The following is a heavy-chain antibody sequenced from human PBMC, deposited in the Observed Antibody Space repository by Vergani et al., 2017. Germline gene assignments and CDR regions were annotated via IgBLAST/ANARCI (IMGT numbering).Heavy chain of an antibody. J-gene: IGHJ4*02. D-gene: IGHD5-18*01. CDR2: IRNKAYGGTT. Sequence: EVQLVESGGGLVPPGRSLRLSCAASGFSFGDYAMTWVRQAPGKGLEWVAFIRNKAYGGTTEYAASVKGRFTISRDDSKRLAYLQLSGLKTEDTSVYLCSRGGGCSFGYSEYWGQGTLVTVSS. CDR3: SRGGGCSFGYSEY. V-gene: IGHV3-49*04. CDR1: GFSFGDYA.